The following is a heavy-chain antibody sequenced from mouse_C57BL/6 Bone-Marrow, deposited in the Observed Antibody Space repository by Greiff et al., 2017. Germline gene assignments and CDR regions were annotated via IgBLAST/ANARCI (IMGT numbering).Heavy chain of an antibody. CDR2: IYPGGGYT. J-gene: IGHJ4*01. Sequence: VQLQESGAELVRPGTSVKMSCKASGYTFTNYWIGWAKQRPGHGLEWIGDIYPGGGYTNYNEKFKGKATLTADKSYSTAYMQFSSLTSEDSAIYYCARWVYDYDHLYYAMDYWGQGTSVTVSS. CDR1: GYTFTNYW. V-gene: IGHV1-63*01. D-gene: IGHD2-4*01. CDR3: ARWVYDYDHLYYAMDY.